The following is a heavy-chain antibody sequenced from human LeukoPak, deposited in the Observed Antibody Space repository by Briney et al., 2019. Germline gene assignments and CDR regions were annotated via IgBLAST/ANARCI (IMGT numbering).Heavy chain of an antibody. J-gene: IGHJ4*02. CDR2: ISYDGSNK. CDR1: GFTFSSYG. CDR3: AKDFCSGGSCLSDF. V-gene: IGHV3-30*18. D-gene: IGHD2-15*01. Sequence: GRSLRLSCAASGFTFSSYGMHWVRQAPGKGLEWVAVISYDGSNKYYADSVKGRFTISRDNSKNTLYLQMNSLRAEDTAVYYCAKDFCSGGSCLSDFWGQGIPVTVSS.